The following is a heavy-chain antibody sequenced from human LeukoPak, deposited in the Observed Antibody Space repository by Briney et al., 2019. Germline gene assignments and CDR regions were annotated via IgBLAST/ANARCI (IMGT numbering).Heavy chain of an antibody. J-gene: IGHJ4*02. CDR2: IYYSGST. V-gene: IGHV4-61*01. D-gene: IGHD6-19*01. CDR1: GGSISSSSYH. CDR3: AKDSLYSSGWYLY. Sequence: PSETLSLTCTVSGGSISSSSYHWSWIRQPPGKGLEWIGYIYYSGSTNYNPSLKSRVTISVDTSKNQFSLKLSSVTAADTAVYYCAKDSLYSSGWYLYWGQGTLVTVSS.